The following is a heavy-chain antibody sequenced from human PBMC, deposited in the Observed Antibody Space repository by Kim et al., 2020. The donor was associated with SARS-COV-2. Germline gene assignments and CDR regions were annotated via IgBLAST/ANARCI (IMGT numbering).Heavy chain of an antibody. D-gene: IGHD7-27*01. Sequence: ASVKVSCKASGYTFTRYYLHWVRQAPGQGLEWMGRIKPSDGSTIYAQKFQGRVTLTKATSTSTVYIQLSSLRSEDTAVYYCARDGDRWNFDYRGQGALVTVSS. V-gene: IGHV1-46*01. CDR2: IKPSDGST. J-gene: IGHJ4*02. CDR3: ARDGDRWNFDY. CDR1: GYTFTRYY.